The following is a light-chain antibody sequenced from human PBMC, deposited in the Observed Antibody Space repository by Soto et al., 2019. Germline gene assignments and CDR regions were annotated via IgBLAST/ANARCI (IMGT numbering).Light chain of an antibody. CDR2: AAS. J-gene: IGKJ4*01. Sequence: DIQMTQSPSSLSASVGDRVTITCRARQSISSYLNWYQQIPGTAPKLLIYAASSLRSGVPSRFSSSGSGTDFTLNISILQPEDFETYYYQQSYGMGVTFGEGNKGQSK. CDR3: QQSYGMGVT. CDR1: QSISSY. V-gene: IGKV1-39*01.